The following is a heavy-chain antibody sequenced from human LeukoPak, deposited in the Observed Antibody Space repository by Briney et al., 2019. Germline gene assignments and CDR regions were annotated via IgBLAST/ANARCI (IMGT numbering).Heavy chain of an antibody. J-gene: IGHJ6*02. CDR1: GGSISSGGYY. D-gene: IGHD3-10*01. V-gene: IGHV4-31*03. CDR2: IYYSGST. Sequence: PSETLSLTCTVSGGSISSGGYYWSWIRQHPGKGLEWIGYIYYSGSTYYNPSLKSRVTVSVDTSKNQFSLKLSSVTAADTAVYYCARGPRLPYYYGSGSYYNGYYYGMDVWGQGTTVTVSS. CDR3: ARGPRLPYYYGSGSYYNGYYYGMDV.